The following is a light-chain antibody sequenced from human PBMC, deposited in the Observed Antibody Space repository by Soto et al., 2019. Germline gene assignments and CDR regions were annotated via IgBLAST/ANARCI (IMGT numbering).Light chain of an antibody. CDR3: QQATSFPYT. CDR1: RDINRW. V-gene: IGKV1-12*01. CDR2: TAS. J-gene: IGKJ2*01. Sequence: DIQMTQSPSSVSSSVGDRVTITCRASRDINRWLAWYQQKPGKAPKLRIYTASSLQSGVPSRFSGSGSGTDFTLTITSLQPEDFATYYCQQATSFPYTLGQGTKLEIK.